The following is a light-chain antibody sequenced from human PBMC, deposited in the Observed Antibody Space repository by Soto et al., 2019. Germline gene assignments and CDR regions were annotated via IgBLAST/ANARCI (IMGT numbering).Light chain of an antibody. V-gene: IGLV2-11*01. J-gene: IGLJ3*02. Sequence: QSVLTQPRSVSGSPGQSVTISCTGTNSDVGIYKYVSWYQQHPGKAPKLMIFDVSKRPSGVPDRFSGSKSGNTASLTISGLQAEDGADYYCCSYAGSYTWVFGGGTKLTVL. CDR3: CSYAGSYTWV. CDR2: DVS. CDR1: NSDVGIYKY.